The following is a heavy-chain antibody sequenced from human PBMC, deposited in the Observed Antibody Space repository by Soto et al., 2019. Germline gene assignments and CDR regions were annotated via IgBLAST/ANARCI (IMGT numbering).Heavy chain of an antibody. Sequence: RASVKVSCKASGGTFSSYAISWVRQAPGQGLEWMGGIIPIFGTANYAQKFQGRVTITADKSTSTAYMELSSLRSEDTAVYYCARGGNGIFGVDYVGYYYGMDVWGQGTTVTVSS. V-gene: IGHV1-69*06. CDR3: ARGGNGIFGVDYVGYYYGMDV. CDR1: GGTFSSYA. J-gene: IGHJ6*02. D-gene: IGHD3-3*01. CDR2: IIPIFGTA.